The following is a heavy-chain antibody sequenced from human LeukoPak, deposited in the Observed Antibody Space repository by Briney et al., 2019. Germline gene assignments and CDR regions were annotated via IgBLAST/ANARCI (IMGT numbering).Heavy chain of an antibody. J-gene: IGHJ4*02. D-gene: IGHD3-10*01. CDR3: ARGLYRGGSGSYDY. CDR1: GYTFTGYY. CDR2: INPNSGGT. V-gene: IGHV1-2*02. Sequence: GASVKVSCKASGYTFTGYYLHWVRQAPGQGLEWMGWINPNSGGTNYAQKFQGRVTMTGDTSISTAYMELSSLRSEDTAVYYCARGLYRGGSGSYDYWGQGTLVTVSS.